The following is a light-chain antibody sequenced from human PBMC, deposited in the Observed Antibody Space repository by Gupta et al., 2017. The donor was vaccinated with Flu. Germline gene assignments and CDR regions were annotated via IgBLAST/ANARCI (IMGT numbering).Light chain of an antibody. Sequence: NFLLTQPHSVSESPGKTVTISCTRSSGSMGSNYVQCYQQRPGSAPTTVIYEHDRRPSGGPDRLSGSIDSSSNSASLTISGLKNEDEADYYCQSYDNNNPVVFGGGTKLTVL. V-gene: IGLV6-57*03. CDR1: SGSMGSNY. J-gene: IGLJ2*01. CDR3: QSYDNNNPVV. CDR2: EHD.